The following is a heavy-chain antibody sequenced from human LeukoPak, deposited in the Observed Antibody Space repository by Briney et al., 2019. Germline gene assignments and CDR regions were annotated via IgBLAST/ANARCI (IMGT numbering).Heavy chain of an antibody. Sequence: ASVKVSCKASSYSFNRYGISWVRQAPGQGLEWMGWISGYNGNTNYAQKLQGRVTMTTDTSRSTAYMELRSLRSDDTAVYYCARDLHRVVVRGVPHYYYMDVWGKGTTVTISS. J-gene: IGHJ6*03. CDR2: ISGYNGNT. CDR1: SYSFNRYG. D-gene: IGHD3-10*01. CDR3: ARDLHRVVVRGVPHYYYMDV. V-gene: IGHV1-18*01.